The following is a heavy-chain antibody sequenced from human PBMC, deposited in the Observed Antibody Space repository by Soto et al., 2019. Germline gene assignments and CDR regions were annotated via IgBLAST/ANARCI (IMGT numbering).Heavy chain of an antibody. CDR1: GFSLTTRGVG. D-gene: IGHD3-16*01. CDR3: AHIPKYYQYDWFDP. Sequence: QITLKESGPTLVKPTQTLTLTCTFSGFSLTTRGVGVGWIRQPPGKALECLALIYWDDDKRYSPSLQSRLSSTKYTSKNQVVLTMTNVDPVDTATYYCAHIPKYYQYDWFDPCGQGPLVAVSS. V-gene: IGHV2-5*02. J-gene: IGHJ5*02. CDR2: IYWDDDK.